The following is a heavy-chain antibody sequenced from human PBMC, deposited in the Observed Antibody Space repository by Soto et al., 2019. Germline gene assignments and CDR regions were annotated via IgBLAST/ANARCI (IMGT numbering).Heavy chain of an antibody. J-gene: IGHJ3*02. CDR2: IGTAGDT. CDR3: ARGNYYILTGFTTTPYAFDI. CDR1: GFTFSSYD. Sequence: PGGSLRLSCAASGFTFSSYDMHWVGQATGKGLEWVSAIGTAGDTYYPGSVKGRFTISRENAKNSLYLQMNSLRAGDTAVYYCARGNYYILTGFTTTPYAFDIWGHGTMLSVSS. V-gene: IGHV3-13*01. D-gene: IGHD3-9*01.